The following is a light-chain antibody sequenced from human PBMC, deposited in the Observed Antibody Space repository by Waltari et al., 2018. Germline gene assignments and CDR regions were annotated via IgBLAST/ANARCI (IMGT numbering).Light chain of an antibody. CDR1: QSVSSN. V-gene: IGKV3-15*01. J-gene: IGKJ1*01. CDR3: QKYNNWPQT. CDR2: GAS. Sequence: EIVMTQSPATLSVSPGERATPSCRASQSVSSNLAWYQQKPGQAPRLLIYGASTRATGIPARFSGSGSGTEFTLTISSLQSEDFAVYYCQKYNNWPQTFGQGTKVEIK.